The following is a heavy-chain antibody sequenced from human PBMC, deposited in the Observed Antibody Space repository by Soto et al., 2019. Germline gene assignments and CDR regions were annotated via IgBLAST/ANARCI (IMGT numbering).Heavy chain of an antibody. CDR3: ARVHVMVVAGSTFDY. CDR1: GYSISSASY. D-gene: IGHD6-19*01. J-gene: IGHJ4*01. CDR2: IYHGGTT. Sequence: SESLSLTCIVAGYSISSASYWAWIRQPPGKGPEWIASIYHGGTTFYNPSLKSRITISVDTSNNQFSLKLTSVTAADTAVYYCARVHVMVVAGSTFDYWGHGTLVTVSS. V-gene: IGHV4-38-2*02.